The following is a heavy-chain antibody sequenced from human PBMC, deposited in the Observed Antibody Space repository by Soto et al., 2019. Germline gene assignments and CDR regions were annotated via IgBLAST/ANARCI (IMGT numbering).Heavy chain of an antibody. J-gene: IGHJ3*01. CDR2: ISGSGGST. Sequence: GWSLRLSCAASGFTFSSYAMSWVRQAPVKVLEWVSAISGSGGSTYYADSVKGRFTISRDNSKNTLYLQMNSLRAEDTAVYYCASPAPQVVRYFVWFYLVGWGQGTMVTVSS. CDR1: GFTFSSYA. D-gene: IGHD3-9*01. CDR3: ASPAPQVVRYFVWFYLVG. V-gene: IGHV3-23*01.